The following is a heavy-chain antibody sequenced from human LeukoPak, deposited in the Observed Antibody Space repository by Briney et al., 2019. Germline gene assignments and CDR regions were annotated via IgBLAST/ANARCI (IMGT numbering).Heavy chain of an antibody. J-gene: IGHJ5*02. CDR1: GFIFSSYW. Sequence: GGSLRLSCAASGFIFSSYWMAWVRLAPGKGLEWVANIKEDGSDKNYVDSVKGRFTISRDNAKNSLYLQMNSLRAEDTAVYYCARDLGQYYDTSDNWFDPWGQGTLVTVSS. D-gene: IGHD3-22*01. CDR2: IKEDGSDK. V-gene: IGHV3-7*01. CDR3: ARDLGQYYDTSDNWFDP.